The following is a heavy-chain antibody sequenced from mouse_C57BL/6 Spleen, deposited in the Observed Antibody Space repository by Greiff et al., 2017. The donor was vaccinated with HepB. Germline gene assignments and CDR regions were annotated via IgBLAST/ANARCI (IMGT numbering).Heavy chain of an antibody. Sequence: VQLQQSGPELVKPGASVKISCKASGYTFTDYYMNWVKQSHGKSLEWIGDINPNNGGTSYNQKFKGKATLTVDKSSSTAYMELRSLTSEDSAVYYCASLNYEFAYWGQGTLVTVSA. CDR1: GYTFTDYY. J-gene: IGHJ3*01. CDR2: INPNNGGT. V-gene: IGHV1-26*01. CDR3: ASLNYEFAY. D-gene: IGHD1-1*01.